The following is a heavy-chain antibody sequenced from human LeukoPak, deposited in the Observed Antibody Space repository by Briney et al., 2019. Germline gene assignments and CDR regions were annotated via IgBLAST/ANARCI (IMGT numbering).Heavy chain of an antibody. CDR1: GFTFSSYA. CDR2: ISGSGAST. Sequence: GGSLRLSCAASGFTFSSYAMSWVRQAPGKGLEWGSAISGSGASTYYADSVKGRFTISRDNSKNTLYLQMNSLRAEDTAVYYCAKAFYDSSGYYLRFFDYWGQGTLVTVSS. CDR3: AKAFYDSSGYYLRFFDY. D-gene: IGHD3-22*01. J-gene: IGHJ4*02. V-gene: IGHV3-23*01.